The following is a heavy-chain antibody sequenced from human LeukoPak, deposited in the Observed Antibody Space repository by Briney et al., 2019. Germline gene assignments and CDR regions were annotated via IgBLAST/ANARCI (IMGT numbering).Heavy chain of an antibody. CDR2: IKQDGSEK. D-gene: IGHD2-15*01. V-gene: IGHV3-7*01. CDR1: GFTFSSYW. J-gene: IGHJ6*03. CDR3: ARRLSGRYCSGGRCPGIGQYYMDV. Sequence: GGSLRLSCAASGFTFSSYWMSWVRQAPGKGLEWVANIKQDGSEKYYVDSVKGRFTISRDNAKNSLYLQMNSLRAEDTAVYYCARRLSGRYCSGGRCPGIGQYYMDVWGKGTTVTVSS.